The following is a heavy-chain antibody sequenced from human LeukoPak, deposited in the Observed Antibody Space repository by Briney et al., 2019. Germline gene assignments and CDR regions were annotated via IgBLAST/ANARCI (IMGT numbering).Heavy chain of an antibody. CDR1: GGSISSYY. CDR2: IYYSGST. D-gene: IGHD5-18*01. V-gene: IGHV4-59*01. Sequence: SETLSLTCTVSGGSISSYYWSWIRQPPGKGLEWIGYIYYSGSTNYNPSLKSRVTISVDTSKNQFSLKLSSVPAADTAVYYCARDRGGTAMVTDYYYYMDVWGKGTTVTISS. J-gene: IGHJ6*03. CDR3: ARDRGGTAMVTDYYYYMDV.